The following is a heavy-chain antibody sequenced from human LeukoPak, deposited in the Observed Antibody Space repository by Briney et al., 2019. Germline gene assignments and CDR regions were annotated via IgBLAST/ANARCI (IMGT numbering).Heavy chain of an antibody. J-gene: IGHJ4*02. Sequence: GGSLRLSCAASGFTFSDYAMSWVRQAPGKGLEWLSVISGGSSGSTYYADSVTGRFTVSRDNSKNTAYLQMNSLKTGDTAVYYCTRHRYGDSGGDFDYWGQGTLVTVSS. CDR1: GFTFSDYA. CDR2: ISGGSSGST. CDR3: TRHRYGDSGGDFDY. D-gene: IGHD2-21*02. V-gene: IGHV3-23*01.